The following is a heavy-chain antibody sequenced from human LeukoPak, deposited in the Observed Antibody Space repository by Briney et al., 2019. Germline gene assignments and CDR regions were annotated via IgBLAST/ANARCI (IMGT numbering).Heavy chain of an antibody. CDR2: INPYSGGT. V-gene: IGHV1-2*02. CDR1: GYTFTGYY. D-gene: IGHD2-15*01. Sequence: ASVKVSCKTSGYTFTGYYMHWVRQAPGQGLEWMGWINPYSGGTNYAQKFQGRVTMTRDTSISTAYIELSRLTSDDTAVYYCARPYCSGGSCHDYFDYWGQGTLVTVSS. CDR3: ARPYCSGGSCHDYFDY. J-gene: IGHJ4*02.